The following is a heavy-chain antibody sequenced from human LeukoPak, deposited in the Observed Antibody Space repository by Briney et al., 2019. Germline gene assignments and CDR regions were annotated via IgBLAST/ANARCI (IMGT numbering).Heavy chain of an antibody. D-gene: IGHD6-13*01. CDR1: GGSISSYY. CDR3: ARYSNIAAADDY. V-gene: IGHV4-59*01. Sequence: SETLPLTCTVSGGSISSYYWSWIRQPPGKGLEWIGYIYYSGSTNYNPSLKSRVTISVDTSKNQFSLKLSSVTAADTAVYYCARYSNIAAADDYWGQGTLVTVSS. J-gene: IGHJ4*02. CDR2: IYYSGST.